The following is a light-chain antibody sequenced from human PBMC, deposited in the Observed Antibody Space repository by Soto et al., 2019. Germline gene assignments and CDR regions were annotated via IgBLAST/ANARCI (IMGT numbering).Light chain of an antibody. V-gene: IGLV1-40*01. CDR2: GNS. CDR1: SSNIGAGYD. CDR3: LSYDISLSGLV. Sequence: QPVLPQSPSVSGAPGQRVPLSCTGSSSNIGAGYDVHWYQQLPGTAPKLLIYGNSNRPSGVPDRFSGSKSGTSASLAITGLQAEDEADYYCLSYDISLSGLVFGTGTKLTVL. J-gene: IGLJ1*01.